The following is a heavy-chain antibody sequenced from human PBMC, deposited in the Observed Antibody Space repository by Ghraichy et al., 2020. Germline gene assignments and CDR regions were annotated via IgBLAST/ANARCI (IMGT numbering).Heavy chain of an antibody. CDR3: ARDFWNGYYYYYGMDV. CDR2: IKQDGSEK. J-gene: IGHJ6*02. CDR1: GFTLSSYW. V-gene: IGHV3-7*01. Sequence: SLNISCAASGFTLSSYWLTWVRQAPGKGLEWVANIKQDGSEKYYVDSVKGRFSISRDNAKNSLYLQMNSLRAEDTAVYYCARDFWNGYYYYYGMDVWGQGATVSVSS. D-gene: IGHD3-3*01.